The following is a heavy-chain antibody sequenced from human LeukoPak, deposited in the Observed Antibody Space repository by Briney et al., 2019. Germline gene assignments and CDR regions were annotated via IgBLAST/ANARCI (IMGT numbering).Heavy chain of an antibody. CDR1: GFXFSDYW. D-gene: IGHD3-10*01. Sequence: PGGSLRLSCAASGFXFSDYWISWVRQAPGKGLEWVANIKYDGGEKYYVDSVKGRFTISRDNVQNSLFLQMNSPRAEDTAMYYCARLARGTVFDFWGQGALVTVSP. V-gene: IGHV3-7*05. CDR3: ARLARGTVFDF. J-gene: IGHJ4*02. CDR2: IKYDGGEK.